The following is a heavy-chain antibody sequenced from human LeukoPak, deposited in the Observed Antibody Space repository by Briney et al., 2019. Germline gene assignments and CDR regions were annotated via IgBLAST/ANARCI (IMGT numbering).Heavy chain of an antibody. CDR2: SNHFGST. V-gene: IGHV4-34*01. J-gene: IGHJ6*02. D-gene: IGHD5-18*01. Sequence: SETLSLTCVVSGESFSGYFWTWIRQPPGKGLEWIGESNHFGSTDYNPSLKSRVTISVDTSKKQFSLNVRSVTDADTAVYFCARGRLQLWSFPLPYNHYAIDVWGQGTTVTVSS. CDR3: ARGRLQLWSFPLPYNHYAIDV. CDR1: GESFSGYF.